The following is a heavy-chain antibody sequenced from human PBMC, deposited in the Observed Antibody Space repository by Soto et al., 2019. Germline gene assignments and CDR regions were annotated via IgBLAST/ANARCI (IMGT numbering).Heavy chain of an antibody. D-gene: IGHD3-22*01. Sequence: QVQLVQSGAEVKKPWSSVKVSCKASGGTFGSYAISWVRQAPGQGLEWMGGIISMYGSTDYAQKFQGRVTITADKSTSTAYMEVSSLRSEDTAVYDCARGLSSYDSSNFDYWGQGTLVTVSS. CDR2: IISMYGST. J-gene: IGHJ4*02. CDR1: GGTFGSYA. V-gene: IGHV1-69*06. CDR3: ARGLSSYDSSNFDY.